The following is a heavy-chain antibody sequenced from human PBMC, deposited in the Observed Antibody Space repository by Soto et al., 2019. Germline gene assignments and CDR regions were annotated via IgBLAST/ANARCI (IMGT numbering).Heavy chain of an antibody. V-gene: IGHV3-30*18. J-gene: IGHJ4*02. D-gene: IGHD3-10*01. CDR1: GFTFSSYG. Sequence: GGSLRLSCAASGFTFSSYGMHWVRQAPGKGLEWVAVISYDGSNKYYADSVKGRFTISRDNSKNTLYLQMNSLRAEDTAVYYCAKDPITMVRGVPYYFDYWGQGTLVTVSS. CDR2: ISYDGSNK. CDR3: AKDPITMVRGVPYYFDY.